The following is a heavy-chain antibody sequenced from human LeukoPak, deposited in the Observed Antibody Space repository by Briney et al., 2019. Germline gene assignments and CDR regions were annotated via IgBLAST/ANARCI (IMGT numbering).Heavy chain of an antibody. Sequence: SETLSLTCTVSGGSIGTYYWSWIRQSPGKGLEWIGYIYVTGTRYNPYLQSRVTISVDRSRNQFFLKMSSVTAADTAVYYCARHIGGGIEDMDVWGKGTKVVVSS. CDR1: GGSIGTYY. CDR2: IYVTGT. D-gene: IGHD3-16*02. V-gene: IGHV4-59*08. CDR3: ARHIGGGIEDMDV. J-gene: IGHJ6*03.